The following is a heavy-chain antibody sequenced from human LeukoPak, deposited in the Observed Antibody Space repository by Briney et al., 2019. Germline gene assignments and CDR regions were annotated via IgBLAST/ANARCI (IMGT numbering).Heavy chain of an antibody. CDR3: ARDFPARDWFFDL. V-gene: IGHV7-4-1*02. CDR2: INANTGNP. J-gene: IGHJ5*02. CDR1: GYTFTYYG. Sequence: GASVKVSCKASGYTFTYYGLNWVRQAPGQGLEYMGWINANTGNPTYAQGFTGRFVFSLDTSVSTAYLQISSLKAEDTAVYYCARDFPARDWFFDLWGQGTLVTVSS. D-gene: IGHD3-9*01.